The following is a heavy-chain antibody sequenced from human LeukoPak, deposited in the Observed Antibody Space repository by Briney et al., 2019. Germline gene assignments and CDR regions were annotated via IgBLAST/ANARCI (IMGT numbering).Heavy chain of an antibody. CDR2: ISSTTTTI. D-gene: IGHD3-22*01. J-gene: IGHJ4*02. V-gene: IGHV3-48*01. Sequence: GGSLRLSCAASGFTFSSYWMNWVRQAPGKGLEWVSFISSTTTTIKYADSVKGRFTISRDNAKNLLYLQMNSLRAEDTAIYYCTRDGDSSGYSYYFDYWGQGTLVTVSS. CDR1: GFTFSSYW. CDR3: TRDGDSSGYSYYFDY.